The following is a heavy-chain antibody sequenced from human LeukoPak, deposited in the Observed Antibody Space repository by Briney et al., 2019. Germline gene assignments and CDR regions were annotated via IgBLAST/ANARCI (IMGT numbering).Heavy chain of an antibody. D-gene: IGHD2-2*01. CDR2: IYTSGST. J-gene: IGHJ4*02. Sequence: SETLSLTCTVSGGSISSYYWSWLRQPAGKGLEWIGRIYTSGSTNYNPSLKSRVTISVDTSKNQFSLKLSSVTAADTAVYYCARARSYCSSTSCYFGYFDYWGQGTLVTVSS. V-gene: IGHV4-4*07. CDR3: ARARSYCSSTSCYFGYFDY. CDR1: GGSISSYY.